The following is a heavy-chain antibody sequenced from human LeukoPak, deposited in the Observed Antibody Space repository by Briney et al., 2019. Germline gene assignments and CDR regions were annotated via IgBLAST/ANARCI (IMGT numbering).Heavy chain of an antibody. V-gene: IGHV3-74*01. CDR3: ARGAYGYYYMDV. CDR1: GFAFSAYD. D-gene: IGHD4-17*01. CDR2: IKSDGSN. Sequence: GGSLRLSCAASGFAFSAYDMHWVRQAPGKGLVWVSRIKSDGSNYYADSVKGRFTISRDNAKNTLYLEMNSLRAEDTAMYYCARGAYGYYYMDVWGKGTTVTVSS. J-gene: IGHJ6*03.